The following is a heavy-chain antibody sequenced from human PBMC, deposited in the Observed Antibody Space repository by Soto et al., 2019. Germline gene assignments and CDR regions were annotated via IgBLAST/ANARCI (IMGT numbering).Heavy chain of an antibody. CDR3: AKDVTYYSDSSAYYPFDY. CDR1: AFTFSSYA. CDR2: ISGAGGGT. J-gene: IGHJ4*02. D-gene: IGHD3-22*01. V-gene: IGHV3-23*01. Sequence: EVQLLESGGGLAQPGGSLRLSCAASAFTFSSYAMSWVRQAPGKGLEWVSGISGAGGGTYYADSVKGRFTISRDNSKNTLYLQMNSLRAEDSAVYYCAKDVTYYSDSSAYYPFDYWGQGTRVTVSS.